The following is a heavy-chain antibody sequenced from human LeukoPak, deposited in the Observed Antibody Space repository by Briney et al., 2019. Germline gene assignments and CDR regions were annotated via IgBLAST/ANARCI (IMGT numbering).Heavy chain of an antibody. Sequence: GSLRLSCVASGFDFSLSSMNYFRQAPGKGLVWVSRKPDGSDTNYADSVKGRFTISRDNAKNTVYLQMNSLRAEDTAVYYCARGKYGGYFIDYWGQGTLVTVSS. CDR1: GFDFSLSS. J-gene: IGHJ4*02. V-gene: IGHV3-74*01. CDR2: KPDGSDT. D-gene: IGHD5-12*01. CDR3: ARGKYGGYFIDY.